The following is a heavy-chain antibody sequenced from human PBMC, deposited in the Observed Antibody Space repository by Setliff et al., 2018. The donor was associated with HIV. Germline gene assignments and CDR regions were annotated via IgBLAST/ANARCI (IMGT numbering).Heavy chain of an antibody. J-gene: IGHJ6*03. Sequence: GGSLRLSCEGSGFTPSDYYMNWIRQAPGKGLEWISYISSTGSARHYADSVQGRFSISRDNAKKSLYLQMNHLRAEDSAVYYCVATGTLFYLYRDIWGKGTTVTVSS. D-gene: IGHD1-1*01. CDR1: GFTPSDYY. V-gene: IGHV3-11*01. CDR3: VATGTLFYLYRDI. CDR2: ISSTGSAR.